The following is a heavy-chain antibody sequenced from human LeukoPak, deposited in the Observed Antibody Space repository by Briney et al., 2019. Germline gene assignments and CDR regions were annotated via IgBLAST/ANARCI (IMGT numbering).Heavy chain of an antibody. CDR2: IYTSGST. V-gene: IGHV4-61*02. J-gene: IGHJ3*02. CDR3: ARARYYDSSGYYSNDAFDI. Sequence: SQTLSLTCTVSGGSISSGSYYWSWIRQPAGKGLEWIGRIYTSGSTNYNPSLKSRVTISVDTSKNQFSLKLSSVTAAGTAVYYCARARYYDSSGYYSNDAFDIWGQGTMVTVSS. CDR1: GGSISSGSYY. D-gene: IGHD3-22*01.